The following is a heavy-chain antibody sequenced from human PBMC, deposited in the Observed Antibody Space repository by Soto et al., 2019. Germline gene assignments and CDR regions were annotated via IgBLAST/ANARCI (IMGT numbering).Heavy chain of an antibody. Sequence: QVQLVESGGGLVKPGGSLRLSCAASGFTFSDYYMSWLRQAPGKGLEWVSYISSSSSYTNYAHSVKGRCTISRDNAKNALYLQMNSLSAEDTAVYYCARAWGTYYYDSPIWGQGTMVTVSS. CDR1: GFTFSDYY. CDR2: ISSSSSYT. J-gene: IGHJ3*02. V-gene: IGHV3-11*05. D-gene: IGHD3-22*01. CDR3: ARAWGTYYYDSPI.